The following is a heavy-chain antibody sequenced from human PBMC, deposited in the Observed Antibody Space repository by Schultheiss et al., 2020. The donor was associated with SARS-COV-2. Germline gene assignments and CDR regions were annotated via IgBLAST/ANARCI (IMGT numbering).Heavy chain of an antibody. V-gene: IGHV3-30*18. CDR2: ISYDGSNK. J-gene: IGHJ4*02. D-gene: IGHD3-22*01. Sequence: GGSLRLSCAASGFTFSSYGMHWVRQAPGKGLEWVAVISYDGSNKYYADSVKGRFTISRDNSKNTLYLQMNSLRAEDTAVYHCAKARLTVVTGVGFDYWGQGTLVTVSS. CDR3: AKARLTVVTGVGFDY. CDR1: GFTFSSYG.